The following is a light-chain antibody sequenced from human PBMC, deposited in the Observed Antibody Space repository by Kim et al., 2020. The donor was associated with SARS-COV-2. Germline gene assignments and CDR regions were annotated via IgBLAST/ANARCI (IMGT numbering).Light chain of an antibody. CDR3: QVWDSSSDHPV. Sequence: PGKTASITCGGNNIGSKSVHWYQQKPGHAPGLVIYYDSDRPSGIPERFSGSNSGNTTTMTISRVEAGDEADYYCQVWDSSSDHPVFGGGTKLTVL. CDR1: NIGSKS. CDR2: YDS. V-gene: IGLV3-21*04. J-gene: IGLJ2*01.